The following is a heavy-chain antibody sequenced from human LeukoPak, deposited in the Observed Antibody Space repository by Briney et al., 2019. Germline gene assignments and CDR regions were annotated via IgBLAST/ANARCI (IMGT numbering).Heavy chain of an antibody. CDR1: GGSISSYY. V-gene: IGHV4-59*01. D-gene: IGHD3-16*01. J-gene: IGHJ1*01. CDR3: ARVRGDFETD. CDR2: RHYSGST. Sequence: SQTLSLTCSVSGGSISSYYWTWIRQPPGKGLEWIGYRHYSGSTTYNPSLKSRVTISVDTSKSQFSLKLISVTAADTAIYYCARVRGDFETDWGQGTLVTVSS.